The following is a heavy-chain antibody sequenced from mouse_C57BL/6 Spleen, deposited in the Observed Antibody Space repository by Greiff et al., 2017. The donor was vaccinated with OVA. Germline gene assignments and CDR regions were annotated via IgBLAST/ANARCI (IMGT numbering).Heavy chain of an antibody. CDR1: GYTFTSYW. CDR3: AREAITTVVGAMDY. CDR2: IHPNSGST. D-gene: IGHD1-1*01. V-gene: IGHV1-64*01. Sequence: VQLQQSGAELVKPGASVKLSCKASGYTFTSYWMHWVKQRPGQGLEWIGMIHPNSGSTNYNEKFKSKATLTVDKSSSTAYMQLSSLTSEDAAVYYCAREAITTVVGAMDYWGQGTSVTVSS. J-gene: IGHJ4*01.